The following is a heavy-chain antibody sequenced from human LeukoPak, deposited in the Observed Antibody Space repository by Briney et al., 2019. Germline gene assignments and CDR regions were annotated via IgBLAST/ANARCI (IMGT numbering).Heavy chain of an antibody. CDR1: GGSISSGSYY. CDR3: AAGLGATSFDY. Sequence: PSETLSLTCTVSGGSISSGSYYWSWIRQPAGKGLEWIGRIYTSGSTNYNPSLKSRVTISVDTSKNQFSLKLSSVTAADTAVYYCAAGLGATSFDYWGQGTLVTVSS. CDR2: IYTSGST. V-gene: IGHV4-61*02. J-gene: IGHJ4*02. D-gene: IGHD1-26*01.